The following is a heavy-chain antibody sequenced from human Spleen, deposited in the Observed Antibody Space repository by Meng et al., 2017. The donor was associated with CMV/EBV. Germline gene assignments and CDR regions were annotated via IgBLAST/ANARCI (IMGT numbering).Heavy chain of an antibody. J-gene: IGHJ4*02. CDR3: ARGRAEIDY. D-gene: IGHD5-24*01. CDR2: IYYSGST. CDR1: GGSISSYY. V-gene: IGHV4-59*01. Sequence: ESLKISCTVSGGSISSYYWSWIRQPPGKGLEWIGYIYYSGSTNYNPSLKSRVTISVDTSKNQFSLKLSSVTAADTAVYYCARGRAEIDYWGQGTLVTVSS.